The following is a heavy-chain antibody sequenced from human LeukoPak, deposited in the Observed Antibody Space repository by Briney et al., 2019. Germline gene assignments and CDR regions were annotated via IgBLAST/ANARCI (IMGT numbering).Heavy chain of an antibody. D-gene: IGHD3-22*01. CDR1: GYTFTSYG. Sequence: ASVKVSCKASGYTFTSYGISWVRQAPGQGLEWMGWNSAYNGNTNYAQKLQGRVTMTTDTSTSTAYMELRSLRSDDTAVYCCARVTDSSGYYDAFDIWGQGTMVTVSS. V-gene: IGHV1-18*01. CDR2: NSAYNGNT. J-gene: IGHJ3*02. CDR3: ARVTDSSGYYDAFDI.